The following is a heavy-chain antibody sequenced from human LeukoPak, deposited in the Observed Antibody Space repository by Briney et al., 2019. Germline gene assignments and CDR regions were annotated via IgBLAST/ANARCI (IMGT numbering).Heavy chain of an antibody. CDR2: ISWGRGSI. CDR3: AKATRPYYYDSSGYYDAFDI. Sequence: RSLRLSCAASGFTFDDYAMHWVRQAPGKGLEWVSGISWGRGSIGYADSVKGRFTISRDNAKNSLYLQMNSLRAEDTALYYCAKATRPYYYDSSGYYDAFDIWGQGTMVTVSS. V-gene: IGHV3-9*01. CDR1: GFTFDDYA. J-gene: IGHJ3*02. D-gene: IGHD3-22*01.